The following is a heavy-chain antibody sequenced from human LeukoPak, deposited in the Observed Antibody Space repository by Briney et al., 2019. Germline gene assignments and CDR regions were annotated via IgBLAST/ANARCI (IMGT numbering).Heavy chain of an antibody. J-gene: IGHJ5*02. Sequence: SETLSLTCTVSGGSISSYYWSWIRQPPGKGLEWIGYIYYSGSTNYNPSLKSRVTISVDTSKNQFSLKLSSVTAADTAVYYCARNREITMVRGYWFDPWGQGTLVTASS. CDR1: GGSISSYY. CDR2: IYYSGST. D-gene: IGHD3-10*01. V-gene: IGHV4-59*01. CDR3: ARNREITMVRGYWFDP.